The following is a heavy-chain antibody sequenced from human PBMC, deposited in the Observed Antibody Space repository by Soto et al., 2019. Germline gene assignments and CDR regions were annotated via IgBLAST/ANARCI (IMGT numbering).Heavy chain of an antibody. J-gene: IGHJ4*02. V-gene: IGHV1-46*01. Sequence: QVQLVQSGAEVKKPGASVKVSCKASGDIFTNYYINWVRQAPGQGLEWMAIINPLPTSGSTNYAQKFQGRVPVTRDTSTSTVYLELSSLRSDDTAVYYCESDLAAAAYWGQGTLVTVSS. D-gene: IGHD6-13*01. CDR2: INPLPTSGST. CDR3: ESDLAAAAY. CDR1: GDIFTNYY.